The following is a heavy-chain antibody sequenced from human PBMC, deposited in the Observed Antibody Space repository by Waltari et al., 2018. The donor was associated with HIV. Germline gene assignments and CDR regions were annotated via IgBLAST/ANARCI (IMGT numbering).Heavy chain of an antibody. Sequence: QVQLVESGGGVVQPGRSLRLSCAASGFTFSNSAMHWVRQAPGKGLEWVAVISYDGNNKYYADSVQGRFAISRDNSKNTLYLQMNSLRNDDTAVFYCASGYCSGPSCYSSAYWGQGTLVTVSS. V-gene: IGHV3-30*09. CDR1: GFTFSNSA. D-gene: IGHD2-2*03. J-gene: IGHJ4*02. CDR2: ISYDGNNK. CDR3: ASGYCSGPSCYSSAY.